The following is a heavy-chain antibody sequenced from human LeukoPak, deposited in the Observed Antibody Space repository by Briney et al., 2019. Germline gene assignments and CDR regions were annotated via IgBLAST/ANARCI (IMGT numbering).Heavy chain of an antibody. CDR3: ARDNSATYYYGSGSYHPNDY. V-gene: IGHV1-18*01. CDR1: GYTFTSYG. Sequence: GASVKVSCKASGYTFTSYGISWVRQAPGQGLEWMGWISAYNGNTNYAQKLQGRVTMTTDTSTSTAYMELRSLRSDDTAVYYCARDNSATYYYGSGSYHPNDYWGQGTLVTVSS. CDR2: ISAYNGNT. D-gene: IGHD3-10*01. J-gene: IGHJ4*02.